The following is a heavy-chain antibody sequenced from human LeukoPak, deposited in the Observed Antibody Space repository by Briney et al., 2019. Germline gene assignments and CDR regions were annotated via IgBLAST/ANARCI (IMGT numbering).Heavy chain of an antibody. V-gene: IGHV1-46*01. CDR1: GYIFTSYY. J-gene: IGHJ4*02. Sequence: ASVKVSCKASGYIFTSYYMHWVRQAPGQRLEWMGIINPSGDSTSYAQKFQGRVTMTRDTSTSTVYMELSSLRSEDTAVYYCVRGRGSYTSSWYGDYWGQGTLVTVSS. CDR3: VRGRGSYTSSWYGDY. CDR2: INPSGDST. D-gene: IGHD6-13*01.